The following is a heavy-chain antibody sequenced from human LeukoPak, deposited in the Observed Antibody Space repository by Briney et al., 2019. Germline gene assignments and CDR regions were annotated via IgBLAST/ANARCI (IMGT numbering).Heavy chain of an antibody. Sequence: GGSLRPSCAASGFTVSSNYMTWVRQAPGQGLEWVSVIYFGGTTYYADSVKGRFTISIDNSKNTVYLQMNTLRVEDTAVYYCARGDGVYVYWGQGTLVTVSS. D-gene: IGHD5/OR15-5a*01. V-gene: IGHV3-53*01. J-gene: IGHJ4*02. CDR2: IYFGGTT. CDR3: ARGDGVYVY. CDR1: GFTVSSNY.